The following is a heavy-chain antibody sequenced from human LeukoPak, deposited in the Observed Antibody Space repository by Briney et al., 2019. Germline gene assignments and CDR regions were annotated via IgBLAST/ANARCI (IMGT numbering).Heavy chain of an antibody. CDR2: HYSGENT. CDR1: GFTVSTFY. CDR3: ARDGAAGALDI. J-gene: IGHJ3*02. V-gene: IGHV3-66*01. D-gene: IGHD4/OR15-4a*01. Sequence: GGSLRLSCAASGFTVSTFYMSWVRQAPGKGLEWVSVHYSGENTNYADSVKGRFTISRDNSMNTLYLQMNSLRAEDTAVYYCARDGAAGALDIWGQGTMVIVSS.